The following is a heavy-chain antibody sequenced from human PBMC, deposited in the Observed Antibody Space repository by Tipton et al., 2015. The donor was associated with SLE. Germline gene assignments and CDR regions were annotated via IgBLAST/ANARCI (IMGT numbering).Heavy chain of an antibody. J-gene: IGHJ4*02. CDR1: GYSFSNYW. Sequence: QLVQSGAEVKKSGESLKISCKGYGYSFSNYWIAWVRQMPGKGLEWMGIIYPGDSDTRYSPSFQGQVTISADKSISTAYLQWSSLKASDTAMYYCARQLDLTGDIDYWGQGTLVTVSS. D-gene: IGHD7-27*01. CDR3: ARQLDLTGDIDY. CDR2: IYPGDSDT. V-gene: IGHV5-51*01.